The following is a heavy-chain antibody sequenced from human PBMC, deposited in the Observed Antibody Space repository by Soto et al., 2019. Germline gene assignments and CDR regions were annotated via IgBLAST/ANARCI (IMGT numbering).Heavy chain of an antibody. D-gene: IGHD3-10*01. V-gene: IGHV1-69*13. Sequence: SVKVSCKASGGTFSSYAISWVRQAPGQGLEWMGGIIPILGTANYAQKFQGRVTITADESTSTAYMELSSLRSEGTAVYYCARVITMVRGATSGHWFDPWGQGTLVTVSS. CDR1: GGTFSSYA. J-gene: IGHJ5*02. CDR3: ARVITMVRGATSGHWFDP. CDR2: IIPILGTA.